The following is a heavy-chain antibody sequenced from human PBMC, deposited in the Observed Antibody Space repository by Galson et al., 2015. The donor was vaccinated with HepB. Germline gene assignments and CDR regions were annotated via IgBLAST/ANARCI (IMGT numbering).Heavy chain of an antibody. D-gene: IGHD6-19*01. CDR3: ARDSHSTGWYESDWFDP. Sequence: SLRLSCAAAGFTFSTYWMNWVRQAPGKGLEWVAKIKQDGTETYYVDSVKGRFTISRDNAKSSLYLQMNSLRAEDTAVYYCARDSHSTGWYESDWFDPWGQGTLVTVSS. V-gene: IGHV3-7*01. J-gene: IGHJ5*02. CDR2: IKQDGTET. CDR1: GFTFSTYW.